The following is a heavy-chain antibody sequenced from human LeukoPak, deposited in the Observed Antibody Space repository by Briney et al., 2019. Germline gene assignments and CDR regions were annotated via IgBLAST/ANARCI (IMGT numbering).Heavy chain of an antibody. D-gene: IGHD6-13*01. V-gene: IGHV4-59*01. CDR1: GGSISSYY. Sequence: SETLSLTCTVSGGSISSYYWSWIRQPPGKGLEWIEYIYYSGSTNYNPSLKSRVTISVDTSKNQFSLKLSSVTAADTAVYYCARLLGQQLPMYYYYYMDVWGKGTTVTVSS. CDR2: IYYSGST. J-gene: IGHJ6*03. CDR3: ARLLGQQLPMYYYYYMDV.